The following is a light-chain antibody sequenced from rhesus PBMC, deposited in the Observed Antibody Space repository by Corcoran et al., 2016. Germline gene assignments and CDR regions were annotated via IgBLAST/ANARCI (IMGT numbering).Light chain of an antibody. CDR3: LQRDNYPYN. CDR2: DTF. CDR1: QGISSY. Sequence: DIQMTQSPSSLPASVGDTVTITCWASQGISSYLNWFQQKQGKVPQLLIFDTFNLESGVPSRFSGFGSWTGFTLPINGLPPQNFAAYYCLQRDNYPYNFGHGPRLDLK. J-gene: IGKJ2*01. V-gene: IGKV1-28*03.